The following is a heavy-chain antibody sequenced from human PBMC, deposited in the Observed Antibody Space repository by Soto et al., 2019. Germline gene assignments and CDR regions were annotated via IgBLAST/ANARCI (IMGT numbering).Heavy chain of an antibody. V-gene: IGHV4-31*03. CDR3: ARATSFSGHHGY. CDR2: IYYSGST. J-gene: IGHJ4*02. D-gene: IGHD2-8*02. CDR1: GGSFSSGGYY. Sequence: LTCTVSGGSFSSGGYYWSWIRQLPGKGLEWIGYIYYSGSTYYNPSLKSRFTISLDTSKNQFSLKLSSVTAADTAVYYCARATSFSGHHGYWGQGTLVTAPQ.